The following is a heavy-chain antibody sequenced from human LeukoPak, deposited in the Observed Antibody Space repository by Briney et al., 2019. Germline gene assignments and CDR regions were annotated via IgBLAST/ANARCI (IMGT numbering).Heavy chain of an antibody. V-gene: IGHV3-9*01. J-gene: IGHJ4*02. D-gene: IGHD5-18*01. CDR2: ISWNSGSI. CDR3: ARTPRGYSYGYYFDY. Sequence: SGGSLRLSCAASGFTFDDYAMHWVRQAPGKGLEWVSGISWNSGSIEYADSVKGRFTISRDTSKKSLYLQMNSLRAEDTALYYCARTPRGYSYGYYFDYWGQGTLVTVS. CDR1: GFTFDDYA.